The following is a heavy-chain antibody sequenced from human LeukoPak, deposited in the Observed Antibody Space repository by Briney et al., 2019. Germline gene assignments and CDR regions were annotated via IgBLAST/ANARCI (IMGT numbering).Heavy chain of an antibody. Sequence: SETLSLTCTVSGGSISSSSYYWGWIRQPPGKGLEWIASIYYSGSTYYNPSLKSRVTISVDTSKNQFSLKLSSVTAADTAVYYCARQILSSWYRSEYFQHWGQGTLVTVSS. J-gene: IGHJ1*01. CDR3: ARQILSSWYRSEYFQH. V-gene: IGHV4-39*01. CDR1: GGSISSSSYY. CDR2: IYYSGST. D-gene: IGHD6-13*01.